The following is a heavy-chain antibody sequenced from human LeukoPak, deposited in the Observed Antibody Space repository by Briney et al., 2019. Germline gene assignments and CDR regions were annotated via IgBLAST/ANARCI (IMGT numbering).Heavy chain of an antibody. CDR1: GGSFSGYY. D-gene: IGHD5-18*01. Sequence: SETLSLTCAVYGGSFSGYYWSWIRQPPGKGLEWIGEINHSGSTNYNPSLKSRVTISVDTSKNQFSLKLSSVTAADTAVYYCARVDTALGSGYGMDVWGQGTTVTVSS. CDR3: ARVDTALGSGYGMDV. CDR2: INHSGST. J-gene: IGHJ6*02. V-gene: IGHV4-34*01.